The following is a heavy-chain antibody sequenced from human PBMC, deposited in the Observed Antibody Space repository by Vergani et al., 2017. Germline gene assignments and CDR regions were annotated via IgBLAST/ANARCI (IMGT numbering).Heavy chain of an antibody. D-gene: IGHD6-19*01. V-gene: IGHV4-30-4*08. CDR3: ARDKGEQWLVPGY. CDR2: IYYSGST. J-gene: IGHJ4*02. CDR1: GGSISSGDYY. Sequence: QVQLQESGPGLVKPSQTLSLTCTVSGGSISSGDYYWSWIRQPPGKGLEWIGYIYYSGSTYYNPSPKSRVTISVDTSKNQFSLKLSSVTAADTAVYYCARDKGEQWLVPGYWGQGTLVTVSS.